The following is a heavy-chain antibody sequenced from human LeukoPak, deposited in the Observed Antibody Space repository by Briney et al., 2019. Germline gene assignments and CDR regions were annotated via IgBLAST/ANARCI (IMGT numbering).Heavy chain of an antibody. J-gene: IGHJ6*03. V-gene: IGHV3-23*01. CDR3: AKDRGYDYVWGSYRSPYYYMDV. Sequence: GGSLRLSCAVSGFTFSIYAMSWARQAPGKGLGWVSAISGSGGSTYYADCVKGRFTISTENSNNTLYVQMNSLRAEDKAVYYCAKDRGYDYVWGSYRSPYYYMDVWGKGTTVTVSS. CDR1: GFTFSIYA. CDR2: ISGSGGST. D-gene: IGHD3-16*02.